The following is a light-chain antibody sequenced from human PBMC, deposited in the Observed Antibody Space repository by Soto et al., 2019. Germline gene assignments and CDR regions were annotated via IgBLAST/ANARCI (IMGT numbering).Light chain of an antibody. CDR1: QGISSY. CDR3: QQYYSYPLT. J-gene: IGKJ1*01. CDR2: AAS. V-gene: IGKV1-8*01. Sequence: ATRMTQSPSSLSASTGDRVTITCRASQGISSYLAWYQQKPGKAPKLLIYAASTLQSGVPSRFSGSGSGTDFTLTISCLQSEDFATYYCQQYYSYPLTFGQVTKVDIK.